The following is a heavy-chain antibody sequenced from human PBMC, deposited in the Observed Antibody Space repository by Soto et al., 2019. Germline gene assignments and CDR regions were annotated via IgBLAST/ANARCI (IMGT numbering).Heavy chain of an antibody. J-gene: IGHJ4*02. CDR2: ISYDGSNK. D-gene: IGHD3-10*01. Sequence: GGSLRLSCAASRFTFSSYGMHWVRQAPGKGLEWVAVISYDGSNKYYADSVKGRFTISRDNSKNTLYLQMNSLRAEDTALYYCAKLGYYSTPPLDYWGQGTLVTVSS. CDR1: RFTFSSYG. V-gene: IGHV3-30*18. CDR3: AKLGYYSTPPLDY.